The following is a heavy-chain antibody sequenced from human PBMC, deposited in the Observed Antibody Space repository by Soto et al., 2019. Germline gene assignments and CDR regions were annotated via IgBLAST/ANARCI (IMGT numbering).Heavy chain of an antibody. CDR3: ARGSVTRGNYYFGMDV. D-gene: IGHD3-10*01. V-gene: IGHV3-74*01. Sequence: EVQLVESGVGLVQPGGSLRLSCEASGFTLSDYWMHWVRQGPGKGLEWVSRMNSGGTSIGYADSGKDRFTVSRDNAKNMLYLQMNSLRAEDTAVYYCARGSVTRGNYYFGMDVWGQGTTVTVSS. CDR2: MNSGGTSI. J-gene: IGHJ6*02. CDR1: GFTLSDYW.